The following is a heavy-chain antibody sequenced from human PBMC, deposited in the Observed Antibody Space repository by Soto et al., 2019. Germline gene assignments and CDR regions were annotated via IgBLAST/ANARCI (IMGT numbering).Heavy chain of an antibody. CDR3: ASGGDYTWHS. CDR2: IFRSGTT. Sequence: QVQLQESGPGLVKPSGTLSLTCAVSGGSVSGDSWWSWVRQPPGKGLEWIGEIFRSGTTNYNPSLKSRITVSIDKPKTQSSLKLTSVTAAATAVYYCASGGDYTWHSWGQGTLVTVSS. J-gene: IGHJ4*02. CDR1: GGSVSGDSW. D-gene: IGHD4-17*01. V-gene: IGHV4-4*02.